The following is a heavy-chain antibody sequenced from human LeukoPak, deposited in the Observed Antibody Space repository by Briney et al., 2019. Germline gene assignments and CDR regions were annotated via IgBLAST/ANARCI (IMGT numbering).Heavy chain of an antibody. CDR2: INPDGIKR. CDR1: GFTFSSYW. D-gene: IGHD2/OR15-2a*01. J-gene: IGHJ4*02. CDR3: ARDLAFSRLDY. V-gene: IGHV3-7*01. Sequence: GGSLRLSCAASGFTFSSYWMSWVRQAPGKGLEWVASINPDGIKRYSADSVKGRFTISRDNARNSLYLQMDSLRVEDTAFYYCARDLAFSRLDYWGQGVLVTVSS.